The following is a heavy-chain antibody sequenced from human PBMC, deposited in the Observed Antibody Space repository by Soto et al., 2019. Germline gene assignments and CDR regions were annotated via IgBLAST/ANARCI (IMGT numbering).Heavy chain of an antibody. V-gene: IGHV1-18*01. CDR2: ISAYNGNT. D-gene: IGHD1-26*01. CDR3: ARDSGSYYFDY. J-gene: IGHJ4*02. CDR1: GYTFSDYF. Sequence: ASVKVSCKASGYTFSDYFIHWVRQAPGQGLEWMGWISAYNGNTNYAQKLQGRVTMTTDTSTSTAYMELRSLRSDDTAVYYCARDSGSYYFDYWGQGTLVTVSS.